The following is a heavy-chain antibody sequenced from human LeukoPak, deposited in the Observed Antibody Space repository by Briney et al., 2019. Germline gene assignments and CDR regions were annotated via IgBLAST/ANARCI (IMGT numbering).Heavy chain of an antibody. Sequence: GGSLRLSCAASGFTFSSYSMNWVRQAPGKGLEWVSSISSSSSYIYYADSVKGRFTISRDNAKNSLYLQMNSLRAEDTAVYYCARDVAARPEYSQHWGQGTLVTVSS. J-gene: IGHJ1*01. CDR1: GFTFSSYS. V-gene: IGHV3-21*01. D-gene: IGHD6-6*01. CDR3: ARDVAARPEYSQH. CDR2: ISSSSSYI.